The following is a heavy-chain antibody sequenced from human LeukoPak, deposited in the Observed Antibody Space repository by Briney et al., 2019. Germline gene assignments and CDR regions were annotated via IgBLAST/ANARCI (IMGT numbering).Heavy chain of an antibody. CDR3: ASTYSSSWYYDYYYGMDV. CDR2: IYYSGST. V-gene: IGHV4-39*01. D-gene: IGHD6-13*01. Sequence: SETLSLTCTVSGGSISSSSYYWGWIRQPPGKGLEWIGSIYYSGSTYYNPSLKSRVTISVDTSKNQFSLKLSSVTAADTAVYYCASTYSSSWYYDYYYGMDVWGQGTTVTVSS. CDR1: GGSISSSSYY. J-gene: IGHJ6*02.